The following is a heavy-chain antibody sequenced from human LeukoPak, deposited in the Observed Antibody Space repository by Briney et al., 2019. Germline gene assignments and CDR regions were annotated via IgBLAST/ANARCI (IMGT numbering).Heavy chain of an antibody. Sequence: PSETLSLTCTVSGGSISSYYWSWIRQPPGKGLEWIRYIYYSGSTNYNPSLKSRVTISVDTSKNQFSLKLSSVTAADTAVYYCARWQALYYDILTGYPLFDYWGQGTLVTVSS. V-gene: IGHV4-59*01. CDR3: ARWQALYYDILTGYPLFDY. J-gene: IGHJ4*02. CDR2: IYYSGST. CDR1: GGSISSYY. D-gene: IGHD3-9*01.